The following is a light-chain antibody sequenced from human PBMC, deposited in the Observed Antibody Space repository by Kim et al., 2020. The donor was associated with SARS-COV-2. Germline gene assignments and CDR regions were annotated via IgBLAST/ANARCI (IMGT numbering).Light chain of an antibody. CDR2: GKN. Sequence: LGQRVRITCQGDSLRSYYATWYQEKPGQAPVPVIYGKNSRPSGIPDRFSGSTSGNTASLTITGAQAEDEADYYCNSRDSSGDHWVFGGGTQLTVL. CDR1: SLRSYY. CDR3: NSRDSSGDHWV. V-gene: IGLV3-19*01. J-gene: IGLJ3*02.